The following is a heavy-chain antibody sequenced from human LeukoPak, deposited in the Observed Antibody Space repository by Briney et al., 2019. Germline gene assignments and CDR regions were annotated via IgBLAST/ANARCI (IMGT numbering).Heavy chain of an antibody. V-gene: IGHV1-8*01. J-gene: IGHJ6*02. Sequence: PLASVKVSCKASGYTFTSYDINWVRRATGQGLEWMGWMNPNSGNTGYAQKFQGRVTMTRSTSITTAYMELSSLRPEDTAVYYCVRCAVGCYYNYGIDAWGQGTTVTVSS. D-gene: IGHD2-8*01. CDR3: VRCAVGCYYNYGIDA. CDR2: MNPNSGNT. CDR1: GYTFTSYD.